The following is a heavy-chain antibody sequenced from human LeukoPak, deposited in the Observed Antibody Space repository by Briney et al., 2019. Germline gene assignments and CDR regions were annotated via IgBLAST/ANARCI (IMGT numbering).Heavy chain of an antibody. Sequence: GGALKISFKGSGYSFTSYWIGWGRRMPGKGLGWMGIIYPGDSDTRYSPSFQGQVTISADKSISTAYLQWSSLKASDTAMYYCARLSSRGFSDYWGQGTLVTVSS. CDR1: GYSFTSYW. V-gene: IGHV5-51*01. D-gene: IGHD3-10*01. J-gene: IGHJ4*02. CDR2: IYPGDSDT. CDR3: ARLSSRGFSDY.